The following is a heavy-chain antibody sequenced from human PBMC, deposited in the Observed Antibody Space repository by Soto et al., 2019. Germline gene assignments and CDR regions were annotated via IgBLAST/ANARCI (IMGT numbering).Heavy chain of an antibody. CDR3: ARLSVLRFLEWYPKFDP. CDR2: IDPSDSYT. V-gene: IGHV5-10-1*01. CDR1: GYSFTIYW. J-gene: IGHJ5*02. Sequence: GESLKISCKGSGYSFTIYWISWVRQRPGKGLEWMGRIDPSDSYTNYSPSFQGHVTISADKSISTAYLQWSSLKASDTAMYYCARLSVLRFLEWYPKFDPWGQGTLVTVSS. D-gene: IGHD3-3*01.